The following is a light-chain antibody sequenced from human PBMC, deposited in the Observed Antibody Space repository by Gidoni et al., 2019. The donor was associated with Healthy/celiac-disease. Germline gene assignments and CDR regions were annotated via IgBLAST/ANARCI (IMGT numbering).Light chain of an antibody. V-gene: IGLV3-25*03. CDR1: ALPKQY. J-gene: IGLJ2*01. Sequence: YELTQPPSVSVSPGQTARITCSGDALPKQYAYWYQQKPGQAPVLVISKDSERPSGIPERFSCSSSGTTVPLTISGVQAEDEADYYCQSADSSGTLVVFGGGTKLTVL. CDR3: QSADSSGTLVV. CDR2: KDS.